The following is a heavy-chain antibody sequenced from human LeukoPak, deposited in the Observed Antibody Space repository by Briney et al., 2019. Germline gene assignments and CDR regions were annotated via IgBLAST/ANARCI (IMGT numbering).Heavy chain of an antibody. CDR1: GYRFTSYW. D-gene: IGHD6-13*01. Sequence: GESLKISCKGSGYRFTSYWIGWVRQMPGKGLEWMGIIYPGDSDTRYSPSFQGQVTISADKSISTAYLQWSSLKASDTAMYYCARRGGGVAAAKRFFDYWGQGTLVTVSS. CDR2: IYPGDSDT. CDR3: ARRGGGVAAAKRFFDY. V-gene: IGHV5-51*01. J-gene: IGHJ4*02.